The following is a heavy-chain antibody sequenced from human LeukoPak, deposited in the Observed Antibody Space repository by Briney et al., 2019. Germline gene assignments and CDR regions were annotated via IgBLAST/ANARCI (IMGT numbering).Heavy chain of an antibody. CDR2: MSTSGSTI. CDR1: GFTFSSYG. Sequence: PGRSLRLSCAASGFTFSSYGMHWVRQAPGKGLDWVSYMSTSGSTIYYADSVKGRFTISRDNAKNSLYLQMNSLRAEDTAVYYCATSRGSWPDYFDYWGQGTLVTVSS. V-gene: IGHV3-48*04. J-gene: IGHJ4*02. CDR3: ATSRGSWPDYFDY. D-gene: IGHD6-13*01.